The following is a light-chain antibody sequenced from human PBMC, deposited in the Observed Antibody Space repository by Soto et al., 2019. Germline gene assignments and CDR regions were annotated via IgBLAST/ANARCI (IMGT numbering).Light chain of an antibody. CDR2: EVS. CDR1: SSDTAGYNY. V-gene: IGLV2-14*01. CDR3: SSYTTSNTPLYV. Sequence: QSALTQPASVSGSPGQSITISCTGTSSDTAGYNYVSWYQQHPGKAPKLMMYEVSNRPSGVSNRLSGSQSGNTASLTISGLQAEDEANYYCSSYTTSNTPLYVFGTGTKVTVL. J-gene: IGLJ1*01.